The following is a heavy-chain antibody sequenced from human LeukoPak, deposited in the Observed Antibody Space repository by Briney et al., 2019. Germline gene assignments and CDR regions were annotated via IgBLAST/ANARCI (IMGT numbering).Heavy chain of an antibody. CDR2: ISSSGSTI. D-gene: IGHD4-17*01. CDR3: ARTNDGYGDYEGYFDY. J-gene: IGHJ4*02. V-gene: IGHV3-11*01. CDR1: GFTFSDYY. Sequence: GGSLRLSCAASGFTFSDYYMSWIRQAPGKGLEGVSYISSSGSTIYYADSVKGRFTISRDNAKNSLYLQMNSLRAEDTAVDYCARTNDGYGDYEGYFDYWGQGTLVTVSS.